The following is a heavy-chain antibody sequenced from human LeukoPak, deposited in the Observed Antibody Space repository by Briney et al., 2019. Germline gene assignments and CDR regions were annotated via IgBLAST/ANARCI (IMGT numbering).Heavy chain of an antibody. CDR3: AKDSQLELRNYYYYYYMDV. CDR1: GFTFSSYG. V-gene: IGHV3-30*02. D-gene: IGHD1-1*01. CDR2: IRYVGSNK. J-gene: IGHJ6*03. Sequence: GGSLRLSCAASGFTFSSYGMHWVRQAPGKGLEWVSFIRYVGSNKYYADSVKGGFTITRDNSKNTLYLQMNILRAEDTAVYYCAKDSQLELRNYYYYYYMDVWGKGTTVTVSS.